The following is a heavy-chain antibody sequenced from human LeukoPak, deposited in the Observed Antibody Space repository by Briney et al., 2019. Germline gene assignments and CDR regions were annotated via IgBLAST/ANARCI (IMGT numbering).Heavy chain of an antibody. CDR3: ARDPTTLYYGSGSYSGDNWFDP. Sequence: ASVKVSCKASGYTFTSYGISWGRQAPGQGLEWMGWISAYNGNTNYAQKLQGRGTMTTDTSTSTAYMELRSLRSDDTAVYYCARDPTTLYYGSGSYSGDNWFDPWGQGTLVTVPS. V-gene: IGHV1-18*01. D-gene: IGHD3-10*01. CDR2: ISAYNGNT. CDR1: GYTFTSYG. J-gene: IGHJ5*02.